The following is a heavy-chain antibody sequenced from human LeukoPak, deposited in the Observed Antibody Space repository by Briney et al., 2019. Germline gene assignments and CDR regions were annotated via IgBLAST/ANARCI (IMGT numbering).Heavy chain of an antibody. CDR2: ISWNSGSI. J-gene: IGHJ4*02. CDR1: GFTFDDYA. CDR3: AKDVGSGWYAPIDY. V-gene: IGHV3-9*01. Sequence: GGSLRLSCAASGFTFDDYAMHWVRHAPGKGLEWVSGISWNSGSIGYADSVKGRFTISRDNAKNSLYLQMNSLRAEDTALYYCAKDVGSGWYAPIDYWGQGTLVTVSS. D-gene: IGHD6-19*01.